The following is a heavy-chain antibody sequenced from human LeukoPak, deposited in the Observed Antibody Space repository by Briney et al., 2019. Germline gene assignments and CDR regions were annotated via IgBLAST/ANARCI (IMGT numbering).Heavy chain of an antibody. CDR2: IYYSGST. Sequence: SETLSLTCTVSGGSISSYYWSWIRQPPGKGLEWIGYIYYSGSTNYNPSLKSRVTISVDTSKNQFSLKLSSVTAADTAVYYCARQGATTPGGMDVWGQGTTVTVSS. V-gene: IGHV4-59*08. D-gene: IGHD5-12*01. J-gene: IGHJ6*02. CDR3: ARQGATTPGGMDV. CDR1: GGSISSYY.